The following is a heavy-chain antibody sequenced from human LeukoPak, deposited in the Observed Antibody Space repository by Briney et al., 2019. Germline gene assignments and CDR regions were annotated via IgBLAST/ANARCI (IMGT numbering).Heavy chain of an antibody. CDR1: GCTFSSYW. D-gene: IGHD4-23*01. Sequence: GGSLRLSCAASGCTFSSYWMSWVRQAPGKGLQWVTNINQDGSEKYYVDSVKGRFTISRDNAKNSLYLQMNSLRAEDTAVYYCACRRWKTSAVDYWGQGTLVTVSS. CDR2: INQDGSEK. V-gene: IGHV3-7*01. J-gene: IGHJ4*02. CDR3: ACRRWKTSAVDY.